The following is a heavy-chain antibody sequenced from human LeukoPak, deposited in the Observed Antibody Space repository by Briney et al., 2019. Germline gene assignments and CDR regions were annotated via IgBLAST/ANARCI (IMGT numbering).Heavy chain of an antibody. CDR3: ARSEWLVRFVIKYYFDY. V-gene: IGHV4-39*01. CDR2: IYYSGST. J-gene: IGHJ4*02. CDR1: GGSISSSSYY. Sequence: PSETLSLTCTVSGGSISSSSYYWGWIRQPPGKGLEWIGSIYYSGSTYYNPSLKSRVTISVDTSKNQFSLKLSSVTAADTAVYYCARSEWLVRFVIKYYFDYWSQGTLVTVSS. D-gene: IGHD6-19*01.